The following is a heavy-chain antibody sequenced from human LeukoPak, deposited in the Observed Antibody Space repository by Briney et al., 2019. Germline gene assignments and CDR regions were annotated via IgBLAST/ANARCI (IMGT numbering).Heavy chain of an antibody. Sequence: GGSLRLSCAASGFTFTTYWINWVRQAPGKGLEWVAVINQDGSEKYYVDSVKGRFTISRDNAKNSLYLQMNSLRAEDTAVYYCARDFRNAGDYWGQGTLVPISS. J-gene: IGHJ4*02. CDR1: GFTFTTYW. CDR2: INQDGSEK. V-gene: IGHV3-7*01. CDR3: ARDFRNAGDY. D-gene: IGHD1-14*01.